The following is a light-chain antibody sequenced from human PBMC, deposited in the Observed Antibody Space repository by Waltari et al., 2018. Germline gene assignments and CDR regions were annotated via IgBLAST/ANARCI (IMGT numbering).Light chain of an antibody. V-gene: IGKV3-15*01. J-gene: IGKJ2*01. CDR2: DAS. CDR1: QSVSNN. CDR3: QQYNNWPLYT. Sequence: EAMMTQSPATLSVSPGARATLSCRARQSVSNNVAWFQQKPGQAPSLLIYDASTRATGVPARFSGSGSGTEFTLTISSLQTEDFAVYYCQQYNNWPLYTFGQGTKLEIK.